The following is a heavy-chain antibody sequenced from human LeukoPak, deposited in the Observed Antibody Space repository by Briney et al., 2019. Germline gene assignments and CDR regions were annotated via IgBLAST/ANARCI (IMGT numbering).Heavy chain of an antibody. D-gene: IGHD3-22*01. CDR2: IYYSGST. J-gene: IGHJ5*02. Sequence: SETLSLTCTVSGGSISSSSYYWGWIRQPPGKGLEWIGSIYYSGSTYYNPSLKSRVTISVDTSKNQFSLKLSSVTAADTAVYYCARDQPAYYYDSSGYPWGQGTLVTVSS. CDR3: ARDQPAYYYDSSGYP. V-gene: IGHV4-39*02. CDR1: GGSISSSSYY.